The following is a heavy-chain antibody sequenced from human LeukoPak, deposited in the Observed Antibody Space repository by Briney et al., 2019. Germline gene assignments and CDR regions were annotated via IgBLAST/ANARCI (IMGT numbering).Heavy chain of an antibody. CDR3: ARGMREYYYDSSGXYXLDY. D-gene: IGHD3-22*01. Sequence: GRTLRLSSAASVFTLSSYWMHWVRQAPGKGLWWVSRINSDGSSTSYADSVKGRFTISRDNAKNTLYLQMNSLRAEDTAVYYCARGMREYYYDSSGXYXLDYWGQGTLVTVSS. J-gene: IGHJ4*02. CDR2: INSDGSST. V-gene: IGHV3-74*01. CDR1: VFTLSSYW.